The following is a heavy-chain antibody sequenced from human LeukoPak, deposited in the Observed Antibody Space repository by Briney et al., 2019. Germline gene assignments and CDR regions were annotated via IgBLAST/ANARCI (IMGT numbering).Heavy chain of an antibody. J-gene: IGHJ4*02. CDR1: GSTFSSYA. Sequence: GGSLRLSCAASGSTFSSYAMSWVRRAPGKGLEWVSAISGSGGSTYYADSVKGRFTISRDNSKNTLYLQMNSLRAEDTAVYYCAKECASSGYWDYWGQGTLVTVSS. V-gene: IGHV3-23*01. CDR2: ISGSGGST. CDR3: AKECASSGYWDY. D-gene: IGHD3-22*01.